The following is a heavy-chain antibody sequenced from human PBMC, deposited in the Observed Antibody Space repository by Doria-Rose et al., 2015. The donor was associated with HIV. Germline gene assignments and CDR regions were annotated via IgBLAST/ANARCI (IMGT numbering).Heavy chain of an antibody. CDR1: GVSLSGPEMG. V-gene: IGHV2-26*01. D-gene: IGHD6-13*01. CDR3: ARIKSSRWYHKYYFDF. J-gene: IGHJ4*02. CDR2: IFSDDER. Sequence: QVTLKESGPVLVKPTETLTLTCTVSGVSLSGPEMGVSWIRQPPGKALEWLANIFSDDERSYKTSLKSRLTISRGTSKSQVLLTMTDMDPVDTATYYCARIKSSRWYHKYYFDFWGQGTLVIVSA.